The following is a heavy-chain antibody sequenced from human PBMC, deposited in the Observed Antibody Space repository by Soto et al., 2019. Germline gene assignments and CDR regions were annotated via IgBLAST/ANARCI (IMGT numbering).Heavy chain of an antibody. Sequence: QVQHVQSGAEGKNPGDSVKVSCKASGYSFTGHYMHWVRRAPGQGLEWMGWVNLNTGGTDYAQEFQGRVTMTTATSIRTVYLEVTRLKFDDTAIYYCARDPSSFLGRVYGMDVWGQGTAVTVS. V-gene: IGHV1-2*02. CDR3: ARDPSSFLGRVYGMDV. CDR2: VNLNTGGT. CDR1: GYSFTGHY. J-gene: IGHJ6*02.